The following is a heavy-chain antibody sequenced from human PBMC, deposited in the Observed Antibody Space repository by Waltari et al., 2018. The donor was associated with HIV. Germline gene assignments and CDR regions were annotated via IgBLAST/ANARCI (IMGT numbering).Heavy chain of an antibody. D-gene: IGHD3-10*01. V-gene: IGHV3-48*01. CDR2: ISSNSQTI. CDR1: GFTFNTYN. Sequence: DVQLVESGGGLVQPGGSLRLACVGSGFTFNTYNINWVRQAPGKGLEWVSYISSNSQTIAYADSVQGRFTISRDKGKKSVYMQMNSLRAEDTATYYCARDPTGSHWGYEYWGQGTLVTISS. J-gene: IGHJ4*02. CDR3: ARDPTGSHWGYEY.